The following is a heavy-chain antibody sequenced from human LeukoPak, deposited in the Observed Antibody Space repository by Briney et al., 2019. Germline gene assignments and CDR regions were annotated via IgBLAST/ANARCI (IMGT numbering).Heavy chain of an antibody. CDR1: GSSINNYY. CDR2: INYSGDT. Sequence: SETLSLTCTVSGSSINNYYWSWIRQPPGKGLEWIGYINYSGDTNSNPSLESRVTISVDTSRKQFSLRLNTVTAADTAVYFCARIYAGGSFFDYWGQGTLVTVSS. V-gene: IGHV4-59*08. J-gene: IGHJ4*02. CDR3: ARIYAGGSFFDY. D-gene: IGHD3-10*01.